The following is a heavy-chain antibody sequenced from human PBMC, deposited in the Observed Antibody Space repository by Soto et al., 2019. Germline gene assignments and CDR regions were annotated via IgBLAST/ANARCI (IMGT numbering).Heavy chain of an antibody. J-gene: IGHJ3*01. CDR1: GFTFSSHG. CDR2: LSGSAGIT. V-gene: IGHV3-23*01. Sequence: GVSLRLSCTASGFTFSSHGMNWVRQAPGKGLEWVSFLSGSAGITFYADSVKGRFTISRDNSKNTLYLQMNSLRAEDTAVYYCAKDRGIEGSSVRAFDVWGQGTMVTVSS. D-gene: IGHD1-26*01. CDR3: AKDRGIEGSSVRAFDV.